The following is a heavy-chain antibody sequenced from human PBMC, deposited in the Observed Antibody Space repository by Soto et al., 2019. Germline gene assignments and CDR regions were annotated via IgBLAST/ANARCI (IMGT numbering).Heavy chain of an antibody. D-gene: IGHD3-22*01. Sequence: SETLSLTCAVYGGSFSYYYCSWIRQPPGKGLEWIGEISHGGSTNYNPSLNSRVTISVDTSKKQCSLNLSSVTAADTAVYFCARGTYYFDSSGLPSIDFWGHGTLVTVSS. CDR3: ARGTYYFDSSGLPSIDF. V-gene: IGHV4-34*01. CDR2: ISHGGST. J-gene: IGHJ4*01. CDR1: GGSFSYYY.